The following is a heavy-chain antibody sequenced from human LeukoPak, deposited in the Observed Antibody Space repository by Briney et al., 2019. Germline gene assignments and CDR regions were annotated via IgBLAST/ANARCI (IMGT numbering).Heavy chain of an antibody. CDR1: GRPKRSYY. CDR3: ARSGRPHTYYYGSGSYRNWFDP. V-gene: IGHV4-59*07. D-gene: IGHD3-10*01. J-gene: IGHJ5*02. CDR2: LYYSGSN. Sequence: SDTLSLIRSVWGRPKRSYYWSGLRQPPGKGLEGFGYLYYSGSNNYNPSRKSRISISVDTSKNQFSLKLSTVTAADTAVYYCARSGRPHTYYYGSGSYRNWFDPWGQGTLVTVSS.